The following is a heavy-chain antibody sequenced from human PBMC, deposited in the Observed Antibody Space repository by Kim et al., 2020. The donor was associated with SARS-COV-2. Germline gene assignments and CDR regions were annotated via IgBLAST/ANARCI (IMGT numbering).Heavy chain of an antibody. J-gene: IGHJ4*02. CDR3: AKPGYCSSTSCYSPFDY. CDR2: ISGSGGST. CDR1: GFTFSSYA. V-gene: IGHV3-23*01. D-gene: IGHD2-2*02. Sequence: GGSLRLSCAASGFTFSSYAMSWVRQAPGKGLEWVSAISGSGGSTYYADSVKGRFTISRDNSKNTLYLQMNSLRAEDTAVYYCAKPGYCSSTSCYSPFDYWGQGTLVTVSS.